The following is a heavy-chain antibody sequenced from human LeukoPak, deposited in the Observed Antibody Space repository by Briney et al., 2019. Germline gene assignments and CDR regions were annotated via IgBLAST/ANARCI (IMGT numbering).Heavy chain of an antibody. Sequence: SVKVSCKASGGTFSSYAISWVRQAPGQGLEWMGGIIPIFGTANYAQKFQGRVTITADESTSTAYMELSSLRSEDTAVYYCASSLENLEWQYYYYYGMDVWGQGTTVTVSS. V-gene: IGHV1-69*13. CDR2: IIPIFGTA. CDR3: ASSLENLEWQYYYYYGMDV. CDR1: GGTFSSYA. D-gene: IGHD3-3*01. J-gene: IGHJ6*02.